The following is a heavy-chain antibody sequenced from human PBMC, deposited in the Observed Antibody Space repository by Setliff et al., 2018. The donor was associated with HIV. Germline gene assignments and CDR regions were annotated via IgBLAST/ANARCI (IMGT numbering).Heavy chain of an antibody. D-gene: IGHD6-13*01. CDR1: GFTFDRYW. V-gene: IGHV3-7*03. CDR2: VKHDGSEK. Sequence: GGSLRLSCATSGFTFDRYWMSRVRQAPGKGLEWVANVKHDGSEKFYVDSVKGRFTVSRDNVDKSISLQMNNLTAEDTAIYYCAREPSIAASDTFGWFDPWGQGTLVTVSS. J-gene: IGHJ5*02. CDR3: AREPSIAASDTFGWFDP.